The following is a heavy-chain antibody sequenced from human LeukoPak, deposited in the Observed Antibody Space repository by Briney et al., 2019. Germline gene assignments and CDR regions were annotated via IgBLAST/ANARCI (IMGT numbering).Heavy chain of an antibody. CDR3: ARDLARAAAGTPFDY. J-gene: IGHJ4*02. D-gene: IGHD6-13*01. CDR2: IYHSGST. Sequence: SETLSLTCTVSGGSISSYYWSWIRQPPGKGLEWIGSIYHSGSTYYNPSLKSRVTISVDTSKNQFSLKLSSVTAADTAVYYCARDLARAAAGTPFDYWGQGTLVTVSS. V-gene: IGHV4-38-2*02. CDR1: GGSISSYY.